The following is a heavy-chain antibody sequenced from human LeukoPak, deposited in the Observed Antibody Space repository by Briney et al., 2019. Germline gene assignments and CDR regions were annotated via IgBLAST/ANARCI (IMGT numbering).Heavy chain of an antibody. CDR2: IYYSGST. D-gene: IGHD1-26*01. CDR1: GGSITSYY. Sequence: PSETLSLTCTVSGGSITSYYWSWIRQPPGKGLEWIGYIYYSGSTNYNPSLKSRVTISVDTSKNQFSLKLSSVTAADTAVYYCARGGGVGYYYYYMDVWGKGTTVTISS. V-gene: IGHV4-59*01. CDR3: ARGGGVGYYYYYMDV. J-gene: IGHJ6*03.